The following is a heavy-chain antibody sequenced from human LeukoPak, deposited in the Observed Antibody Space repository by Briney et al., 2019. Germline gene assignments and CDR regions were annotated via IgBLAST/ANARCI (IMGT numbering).Heavy chain of an antibody. J-gene: IGHJ4*02. CDR2: INAGNGNT. CDR3: ARVVATIWAPFDY. V-gene: IGHV1-3*01. Sequence: ASVTVSCKASGYTFTSYAMNWVRQAPGQGLEWMGWINAGNGNTKYSQKFQGRVTITRDTSASTAYMELSSLRSEDTAVYYCARVVATIWAPFDYWGQGTLATVSS. D-gene: IGHD5-12*01. CDR1: GYTFTSYA.